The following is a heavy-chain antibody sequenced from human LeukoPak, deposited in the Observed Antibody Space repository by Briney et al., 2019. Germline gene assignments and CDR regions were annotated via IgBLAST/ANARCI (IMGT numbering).Heavy chain of an antibody. CDR1: GFTFSSYA. J-gene: IGHJ6*03. CDR3: AKGTGTTPRGYYYYMDV. CDR2: ISGSGGST. Sequence: GGSLRLSCAASGFTFSSYAMSWLRQAPGKGLEWVSAISGSGGSTYYADSVKGRFTISRDNSKNTLYLQMNSLRAEDTAVYYCAKGTGTTPRGYYYYMDVWGKGTTVTVSS. V-gene: IGHV3-23*01. D-gene: IGHD1-7*01.